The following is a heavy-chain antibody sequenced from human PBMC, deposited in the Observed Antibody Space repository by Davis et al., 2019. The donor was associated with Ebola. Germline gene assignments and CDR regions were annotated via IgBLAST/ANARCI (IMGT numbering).Heavy chain of an antibody. V-gene: IGHV1-3*01. CDR3: ARGYCSGGSCYGYYYYYGMDV. D-gene: IGHD2-15*01. J-gene: IGHJ6*02. CDR1: GYTFTSYA. CDR2: INAGNGNT. Sequence: ASVKVSCKASGYTFTSYAMHWVRQAPGQRLAWMGWINAGNGNTKYSQKFQGRVTITRDTSASTAYMELSSLRSEDTAVYYCARGYCSGGSCYGYYYYYGMDVWGQGTTVTVSS.